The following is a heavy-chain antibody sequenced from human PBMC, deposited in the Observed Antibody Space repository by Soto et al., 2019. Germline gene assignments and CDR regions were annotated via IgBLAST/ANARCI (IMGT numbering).Heavy chain of an antibody. CDR1: GFTFSNYW. Sequence: EVQLVESGGGLVQPGGSLRLSCAASGFTFSNYWMHWVRQAPEKGLVWVSRINSDGSSTTYADSVKGRFTISRDNAKNTLYLQMNSLRDEETALYYCVRGSTRDYWGQGTLVTVSS. CDR3: VRGSTRDY. V-gene: IGHV3-74*01. CDR2: INSDGSST. J-gene: IGHJ4*02.